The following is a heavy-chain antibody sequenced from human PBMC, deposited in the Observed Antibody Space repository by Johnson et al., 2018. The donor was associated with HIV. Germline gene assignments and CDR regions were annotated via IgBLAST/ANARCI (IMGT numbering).Heavy chain of an antibody. CDR2: IYSGDST. V-gene: IGHV3-NL1*01. CDR3: AKDAAAAALRAFDN. Sequence: QVQLVESGGGVVQPGRSLRLSCAASGFTFSSYAMHWVRQAPGKGLEWVAVIYSGDSTYYTDSVKGRFTISRDNSKNTLFLQMNSLRAEDTAVYYCAKDAAAAALRAFDNWGQGTMVTVSS. D-gene: IGHD6-13*01. J-gene: IGHJ3*02. CDR1: GFTFSSYA.